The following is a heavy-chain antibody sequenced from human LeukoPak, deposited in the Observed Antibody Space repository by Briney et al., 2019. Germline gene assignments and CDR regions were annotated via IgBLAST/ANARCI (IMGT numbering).Heavy chain of an antibody. CDR1: GGSISSGSYY. D-gene: IGHD3-3*01. CDR2: IYTSGST. V-gene: IGHV4-61*02. CDR3: ARESYDFWSGYYPYFDY. Sequence: SETLSLTCTVSGGSISSGSYYWSWIRQPAGKGLEWIGRIYTSGSTNYNPSLKSRVTIAVDTSKNQFSLKLSSVTAADTAVYYCARESYDFWSGYYPYFDYWGQGTLVTVSS. J-gene: IGHJ4*02.